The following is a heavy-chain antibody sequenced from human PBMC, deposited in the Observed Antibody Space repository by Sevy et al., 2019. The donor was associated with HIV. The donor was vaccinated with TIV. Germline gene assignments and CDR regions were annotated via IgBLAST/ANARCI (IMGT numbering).Heavy chain of an antibody. CDR3: ARAQPRTGYCSGGSCYLDYYYYGMDV. CDR1: GFTFSSYA. V-gene: IGHV3-30-3*01. D-gene: IGHD2-15*01. J-gene: IGHJ6*02. CDR2: ISYDGSNK. Sequence: GGSLRLSCAASGFTFSSYAMHWVRQAPGKGLEWVAVISYDGSNKYYADSVKGRFTISRDNSKNKLYLQMNSLRAEDTAVYYCARAQPRTGYCSGGSCYLDYYYYGMDVWGQGTTVTVSS.